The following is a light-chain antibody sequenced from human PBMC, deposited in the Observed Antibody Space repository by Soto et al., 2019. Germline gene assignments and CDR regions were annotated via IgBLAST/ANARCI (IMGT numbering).Light chain of an antibody. CDR1: QTISSW. CDR3: QHHKAFSPWK. Sequence: DIQMTQSPSTLSGSVGDIVTITCRASQTISSWLAWYQQKPGKAPKSLIYDASSLESGVPSRLSGSGSGTEFTLTISNLQPDDSATYYCQHHKAFSPWKFGQGTKVDIK. J-gene: IGKJ1*01. CDR2: DAS. V-gene: IGKV1-5*01.